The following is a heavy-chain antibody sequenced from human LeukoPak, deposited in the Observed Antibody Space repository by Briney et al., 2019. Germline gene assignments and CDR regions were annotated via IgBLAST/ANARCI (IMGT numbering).Heavy chain of an antibody. Sequence: SQTLSLTCTVSGGSISSGGYYWSWIRQPPGKGLEWIGYIYHSGSTYYNPSLKSRVTISVDRSKNQFSLKLSSVTAADTAVYYCARGEVVGALTFDYWGQGTLVTVSS. CDR3: ARGEVVGALTFDY. CDR1: GGSISSGGYY. D-gene: IGHD1-26*01. CDR2: IYHSGST. V-gene: IGHV4-30-2*01. J-gene: IGHJ4*02.